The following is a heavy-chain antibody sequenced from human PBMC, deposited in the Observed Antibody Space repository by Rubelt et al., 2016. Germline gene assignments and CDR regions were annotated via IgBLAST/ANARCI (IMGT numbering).Heavy chain of an antibody. V-gene: IGHV1-3*01. CDR2: INAGNGNT. CDR3: ATGYSSGWYVAY. J-gene: IGHJ4*02. CDR1: GYSFTTYS. D-gene: IGHD6-19*01. Sequence: QVQLVQSGAEVKKPGASVKVSCKAAGYSFTTYSIHWVRQAPGQRLEWMGWINAGNGNTKYSQKFQGRVTITGDTSGSTAYMELSSLRSEDTAIYYCATGYSSGWYVAYWGQGTLVTVSS.